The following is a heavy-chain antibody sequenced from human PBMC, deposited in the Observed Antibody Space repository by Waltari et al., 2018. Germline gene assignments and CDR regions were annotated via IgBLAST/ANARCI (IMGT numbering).Heavy chain of an antibody. CDR3: AKDFLSNFDWFP. CDR2: ISGSGGST. Sequence: EVQLLESGGGLVQPGGSLRLSCAASGFTFSSYAMSWVRQAPGKGLEWVSAISGSGGSTVEADAVKGRFAIYRDNSKNTLDLQMNSLRAEDTAVYYCAKDFLSNFDWFPWGQGTLVTVSS. V-gene: IGHV3-23*01. CDR1: GFTFSSYA. D-gene: IGHD3-9*01. J-gene: IGHJ5*02.